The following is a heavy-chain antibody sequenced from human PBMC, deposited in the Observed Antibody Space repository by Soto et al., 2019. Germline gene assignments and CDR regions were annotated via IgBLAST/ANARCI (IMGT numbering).Heavy chain of an antibody. CDR3: ARGGGVGVAGSAAFDM. CDR1: GYPVTAYY. Sequence: QLHLVQSGAVVKKPGASVTVSCSASGYPVTAYYMNWVRQAPGRGLEWMGGINPATGAAKYTQTFQGRVNMTRDTSTSTVFMELSGLTSEDTAVFYWARGGGVGVAGSAAFDMWGQGTLVTVSS. V-gene: IGHV1-2*02. CDR2: INPATGAA. J-gene: IGHJ3*02. D-gene: IGHD3-3*01.